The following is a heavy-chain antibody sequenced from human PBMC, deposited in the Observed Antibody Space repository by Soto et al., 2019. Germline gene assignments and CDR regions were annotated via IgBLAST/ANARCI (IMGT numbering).Heavy chain of an antibody. CDR1: GYTFPRYY. CDR3: ARGQRQNYYDSSGYRMGYYYGMDV. J-gene: IGHJ6*02. V-gene: IGHV1-2*04. Sequence: GGSMKGSRQASGYTFPRYYIHLVRQAPGQGLEWVGWVNPNSGGTNYAQKFQGWVTMTRDTSISTAYMELSRLRSDDTAVYYCARGQRQNYYDSSGYRMGYYYGMDVWGQGTTVTVSS. D-gene: IGHD3-22*01. CDR2: VNPNSGGT.